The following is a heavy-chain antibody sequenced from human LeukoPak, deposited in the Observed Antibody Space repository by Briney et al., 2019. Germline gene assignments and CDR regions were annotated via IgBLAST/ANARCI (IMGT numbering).Heavy chain of an antibody. CDR1: GFTFRSYT. CDR2: ITSSSSSI. V-gene: IGHV3-21*01. Sequence: GRPLRLSCAASGFTFRSYTMNWVRQAPGKGLEWDSCITSSSSSIYYADSVKGRFTISRDDGKNSLYLQMNSPRAEDTAVYYCARDRIVGATPYDYWGQGSLVTVSS. CDR3: ARDRIVGATPYDY. D-gene: IGHD1-26*01. J-gene: IGHJ4*02.